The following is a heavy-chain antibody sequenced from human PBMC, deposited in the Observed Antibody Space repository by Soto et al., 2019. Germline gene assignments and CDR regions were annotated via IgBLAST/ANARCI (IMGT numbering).Heavy chain of an antibody. D-gene: IGHD3-16*01. Sequence: SVKVSCKASGFTFTNSAVQWVRQARGQRLEWIGWIVVGSGNTNYAQKFQERVTITRDMSTSTAYMELSSLRSEDTAVYYCARGGGYHYYYYGMDVWGQGTTVTVSS. CDR1: GFTFTNSA. CDR3: ARGGGYHYYYYGMDV. V-gene: IGHV1-58*01. J-gene: IGHJ6*02. CDR2: IVVGSGNT.